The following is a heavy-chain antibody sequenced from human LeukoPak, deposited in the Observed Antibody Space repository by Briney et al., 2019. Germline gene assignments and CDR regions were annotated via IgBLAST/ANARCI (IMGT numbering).Heavy chain of an antibody. CDR3: AREGHGPQNYYYYYYMDV. CDR1: GYTFTSYY. Sequence: ASVKVSCKASGYTFTSYYMHWVRQAPGQGLEWMGIINPSGGSTSYAQKFQGRVTMTRDTSTSTVYVALSSLRSEDTAVYYCAREGHGPQNYYYYYYMDVWGKGTTVTVSS. D-gene: IGHD2-8*01. J-gene: IGHJ6*03. V-gene: IGHV1-46*03. CDR2: INPSGGST.